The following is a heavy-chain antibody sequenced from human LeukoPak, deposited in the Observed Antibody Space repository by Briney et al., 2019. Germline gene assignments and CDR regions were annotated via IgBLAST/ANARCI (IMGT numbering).Heavy chain of an antibody. V-gene: IGHV3-7*01. J-gene: IGHJ4*02. D-gene: IGHD5-18*01. Sequence: GGSLRLSCAASGFTFSSYWMSWVRQAPGKGLEWVANIKQDGSEKYYVDSVKGRFTISRDNAKNSLYLQMNSLRAEDTAVYYCARDNLAEGYSFFDYWGQGTLVTVSS. CDR3: ARDNLAEGYSFFDY. CDR1: GFTFSSYW. CDR2: IKQDGSEK.